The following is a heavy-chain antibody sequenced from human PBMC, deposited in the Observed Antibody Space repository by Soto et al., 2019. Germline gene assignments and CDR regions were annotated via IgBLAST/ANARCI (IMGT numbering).Heavy chain of an antibody. CDR1: GGTFSSYA. CDR3: ARTYCSGGSCYSYYYYGMDV. Sequence: ASVKVSCKASGGTFSSYAISWVRQAPGQGLEWMGGIIPIFGTANYAQKFQGRVTITADESTSTAYMELSSLRSEDTAVYYCARTYCSGGSCYSYYYYGMDVWGQGTTVTVSS. D-gene: IGHD2-15*01. J-gene: IGHJ6*02. CDR2: IIPIFGTA. V-gene: IGHV1-69*13.